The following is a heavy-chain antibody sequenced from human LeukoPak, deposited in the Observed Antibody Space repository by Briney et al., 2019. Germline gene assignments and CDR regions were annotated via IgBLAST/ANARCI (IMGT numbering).Heavy chain of an antibody. CDR2: ISYDGSNK. J-gene: IGHJ4*02. D-gene: IGHD6-19*01. V-gene: IGHV3-30*18. CDR3: AKDGGAASGWEFDY. CDR1: GFTFSSYG. Sequence: GGSLRLSCAASGFTFSSYGMHWVRQAPGKGLEWVAVISYDGSNKYYADSVKGRFTISRDNSKNTLYLQMNSLRAEDTAVYYCAKDGGAASGWEFDYWGQGTLVTVSS.